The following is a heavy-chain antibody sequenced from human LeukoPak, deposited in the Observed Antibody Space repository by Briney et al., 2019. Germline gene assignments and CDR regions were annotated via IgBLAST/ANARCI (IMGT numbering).Heavy chain of an antibody. CDR1: GGFISSSYW. V-gene: IGHV4-4*02. J-gene: IGHJ4*02. CDR3: ARGDNYNFDY. CDR2: ISHGGST. D-gene: IGHD4-11*01. Sequence: PSETLSLTCTVSGGFISSSYWWSWVRQPPGKGLEWIGEISHGGSTNYNPSLKSRVTMSVDKSKNQFSLKLNSVTAADTAVYFCARGDNYNFDYWGQGTLVTVSS.